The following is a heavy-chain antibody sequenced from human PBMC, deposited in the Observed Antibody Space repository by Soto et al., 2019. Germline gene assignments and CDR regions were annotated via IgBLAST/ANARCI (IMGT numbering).Heavy chain of an antibody. D-gene: IGHD5-18*01. CDR2: INHSGST. CDR3: ARACGYSYGYSSRGIYYFDY. V-gene: IGHV4-34*02. J-gene: IGHJ4*02. CDR1: GGSFSGYY. Sequence: QVQLQQRGAGLLKPSETLSLTCAVYGGSFSGYYWSWIRQPPGQGLEWIGEINHSGSTNYNPSLKSRVTISVDTSKNQFSLKLSSVTAADSAVYSCARACGYSYGYSSRGIYYFDYWGQGTLVTVSS.